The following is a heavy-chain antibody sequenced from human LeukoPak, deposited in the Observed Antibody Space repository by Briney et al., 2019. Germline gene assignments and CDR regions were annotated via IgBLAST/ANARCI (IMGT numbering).Heavy chain of an antibody. CDR1: GGSISNYY. CDR2: IYTSGST. V-gene: IGHV4-4*07. CDR3: ARVRGSYYATPYYYYYYMDV. J-gene: IGHJ6*03. Sequence: SETLSLTCTVSGGSISNYYWSWIRQPAGKGLEWIGRIYTSGSTNYNPSLKSRVTMSVDTSKNQFSLKLSSVTAADTAVYYCARVRGSYYATPYYYYYYMDVWGKGTTVTVSS. D-gene: IGHD1-26*01.